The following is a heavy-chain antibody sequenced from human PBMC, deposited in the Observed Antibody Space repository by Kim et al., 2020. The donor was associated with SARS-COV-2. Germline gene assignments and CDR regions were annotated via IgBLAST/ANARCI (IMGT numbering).Heavy chain of an antibody. CDR1: GYTFTSYA. CDR2: INTNTGNP. CDR3: AREERFLEWLLYYFDY. D-gene: IGHD3-3*01. Sequence: ASVKVSCKASGYTFTSYAMNWVRQAPGQGLEWMGWINTNTGNPTYAQGFTGRFVFSLDTSVSTAYLQISSLKAEDTAVYYCAREERFLEWLLYYFDYWGQGTLVTVSS. V-gene: IGHV7-4-1*02. J-gene: IGHJ4*02.